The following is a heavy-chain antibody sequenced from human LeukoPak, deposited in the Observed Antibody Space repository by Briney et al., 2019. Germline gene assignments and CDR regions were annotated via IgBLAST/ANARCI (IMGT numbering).Heavy chain of an antibody. CDR1: GGSISSYY. Sequence: PSETLSLTCTVSGGSISSYYWSWIRQPPGKGLEWIGYIYYSGSTNYNPSLKSRVTISVDTSKNQFSLKLSSVTAADTAVYYCARDYWTHVDYWGQGTLVTVSS. J-gene: IGHJ4*02. CDR2: IYYSGST. D-gene: IGHD1-1*01. CDR3: ARDYWTHVDY. V-gene: IGHV4-59*01.